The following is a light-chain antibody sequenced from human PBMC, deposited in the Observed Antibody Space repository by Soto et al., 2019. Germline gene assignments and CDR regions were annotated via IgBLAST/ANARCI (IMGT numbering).Light chain of an antibody. V-gene: IGLV2-14*02. CDR1: SSNVGSYDL. Sequence: QSVLTQPASVSGSPGQSITISCTGTSSNVGSYDLVSWYQQHPGKAPKLLIYEVTKRPSGVPDRFSGSKSGKTASLTVSGLQAEDEAAYYCSSYAGSNKVFGGGTKLTVL. J-gene: IGLJ2*01. CDR2: EVT. CDR3: SSYAGSNKV.